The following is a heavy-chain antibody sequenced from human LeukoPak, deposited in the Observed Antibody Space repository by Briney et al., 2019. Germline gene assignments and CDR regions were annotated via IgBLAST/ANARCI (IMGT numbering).Heavy chain of an antibody. Sequence: PGGSLRLSCAASGFTFSIYSMNWVRQAPGKGLEWVSSISSSSSYISYADSVKGRSTISRDNAENSLYLQMNSLRAEDTAVYYCARDYYDSGAYYPDFDYWGQGTLVTVSS. J-gene: IGHJ4*02. CDR2: ISSSSSYI. CDR3: ARDYYDSGAYYPDFDY. D-gene: IGHD3-22*01. V-gene: IGHV3-21*01. CDR1: GFTFSIYS.